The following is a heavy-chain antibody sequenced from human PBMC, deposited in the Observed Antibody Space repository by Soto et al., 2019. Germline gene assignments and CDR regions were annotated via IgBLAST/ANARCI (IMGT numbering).Heavy chain of an antibody. D-gene: IGHD3-3*01. J-gene: IGHJ6*02. Sequence: QVHLQESGPGLVKPSQTLTLTCTVSGGSINTGGYYWRWIRQHPGKGLEWIGYVHYSGSTYYNPSLKSRVTLSVDTSKNQFSLELTSVTAADTAVYYCARDRGHYDFSTGYAYYCYGMDVWGQGTTVTVSS. CDR3: ARDRGHYDFSTGYAYYCYGMDV. V-gene: IGHV4-31*03. CDR2: VHYSGST. CDR1: GGSINTGGYY.